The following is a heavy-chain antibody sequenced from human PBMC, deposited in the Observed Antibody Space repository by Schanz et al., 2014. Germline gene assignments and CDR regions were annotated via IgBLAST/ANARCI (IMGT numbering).Heavy chain of an antibody. V-gene: IGHV3-13*01. CDR2: IGYLGDT. CDR3: ARGTDWNLHY. CDR1: GFTFSNSD. D-gene: IGHD1-1*01. Sequence: QLVGSGGGLIQPGGSLRLSCAASGFTFSNSDMHWVRQGTGKGLEWVSTIGYLGDTYYPDSVKGRFTVSRDSGQNSLYLQMNSLRAGDTAVYYCARGTDWNLHYWGQGALVTVSS. J-gene: IGHJ4*02.